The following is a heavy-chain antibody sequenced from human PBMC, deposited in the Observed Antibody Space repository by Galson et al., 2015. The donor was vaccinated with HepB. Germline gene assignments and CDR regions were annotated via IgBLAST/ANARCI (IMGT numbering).Heavy chain of an antibody. D-gene: IGHD3-10*01. Sequence: SLRLSCAASGFTFRSYDMNWVRQAPGKGLEWISCITSSSDAIYYADSVKGRFTISRDNANNLLYLQLNSLRADDTAVYYCARDSSSYYGSGTFLQRLDYWGQGTLVSVSP. V-gene: IGHV3-48*03. J-gene: IGHJ4*02. CDR2: ITSSSDAI. CDR3: ARDSSSYYGSGTFLQRLDY. CDR1: GFTFRSYD.